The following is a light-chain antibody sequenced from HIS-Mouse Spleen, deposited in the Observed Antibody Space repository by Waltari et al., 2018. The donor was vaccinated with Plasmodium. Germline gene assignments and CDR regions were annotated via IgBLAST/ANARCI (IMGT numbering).Light chain of an antibody. J-gene: IGLJ2*01. CDR1: KLGDKY. CDR3: QAWDSSTVV. V-gene: IGLV3-1*01. Sequence: SYELTQPPSVSVSPGQTASITCSRDKLGDKYACWYQQKPGQSPGLVIYQDSKRPSGIPERFSGSNSGNTATLTISGTQAMDEADYYCQAWDSSTVVFGGGTKLTVL. CDR2: QDS.